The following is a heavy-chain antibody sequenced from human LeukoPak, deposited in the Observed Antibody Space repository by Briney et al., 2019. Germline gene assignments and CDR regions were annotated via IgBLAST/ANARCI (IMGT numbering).Heavy chain of an antibody. J-gene: IGHJ6*04. CDR3: ARLYSSSDV. V-gene: IGHV3-23*01. D-gene: IGHD6-6*01. Sequence: PGGSLRLSCAASGFTFSSHGMTWVRQAPGKGLEWVSAITGSGDGTYYADSVEGRFTISRDNSKNTLYLQMNSLRAEDTAVYYCARLYSSSDVWGKGTTVTVSS. CDR2: ITGSGDGT. CDR1: GFTFSSHG.